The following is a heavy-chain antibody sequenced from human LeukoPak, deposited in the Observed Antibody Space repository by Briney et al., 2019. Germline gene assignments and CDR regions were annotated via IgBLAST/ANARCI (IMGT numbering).Heavy chain of an antibody. Sequence: GASVKVSCKASGYTFTSYDINWVRQAPGQGLEWMGWMNPNSGNTGYAQKFQGRVTMARNTSISTAYMELSSLRSEDTAVYYCARGLTGTLNSDAFDIWGQGTMVTVSS. CDR3: ARGLTGTLNSDAFDI. CDR1: GYTFTSYD. J-gene: IGHJ3*02. V-gene: IGHV1-8*01. CDR2: MNPNSGNT. D-gene: IGHD1/OR15-1a*01.